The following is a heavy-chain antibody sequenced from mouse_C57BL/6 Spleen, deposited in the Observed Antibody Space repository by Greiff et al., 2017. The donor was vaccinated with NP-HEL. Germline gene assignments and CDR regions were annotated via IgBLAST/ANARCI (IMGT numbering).Heavy chain of an antibody. V-gene: IGHV1-82*01. D-gene: IGHD2-1*01. CDR1: GYAFSSSW. J-gene: IGHJ4*01. CDR2: ISPGDGDT. Sequence: QVQLQQSGPELVKPGASVKISCKASGYAFSSSWMNWVKQRPGKGLERIGRISPGDGDTNSNGKFKGKATLTADKSSSTAYMQLSSLTSEDYAVYFCARSDYGNALDYWGQGTSVTVSS. CDR3: ARSDYGNALDY.